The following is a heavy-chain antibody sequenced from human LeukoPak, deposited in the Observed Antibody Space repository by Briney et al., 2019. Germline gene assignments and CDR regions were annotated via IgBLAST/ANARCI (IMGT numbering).Heavy chain of an antibody. Sequence: GGSLRLSCAASGFTFSSYWMSWVRQAPGKGLKWVANIKLDGSEKYYVDSVKGRFTISRDNAKNSLYLQMNNLRAEDTAVYYCARFPERYYFDYWGQGTLVTVSS. CDR3: ARFPERYYFDY. J-gene: IGHJ4*02. CDR1: GFTFSSYW. V-gene: IGHV3-7*01. CDR2: IKLDGSEK. D-gene: IGHD3-9*01.